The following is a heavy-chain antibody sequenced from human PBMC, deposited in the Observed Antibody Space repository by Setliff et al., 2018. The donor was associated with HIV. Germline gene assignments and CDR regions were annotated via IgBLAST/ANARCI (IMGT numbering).Heavy chain of an antibody. CDR1: GHSITSDYQ. J-gene: IGHJ4*02. CDR3: VRVDYGDYDFDY. CDR2: IYHSGST. D-gene: IGHD4-17*01. Sequence: SETLSLTCTVSGHSITSDYQWGWIRQPPWKGLEWIGSIYHSGSTYYNPSLKSRVTISVDTTKSQISLKLISVTAADTAVFYCVRVDYGDYDFDYWGQGTLVTVSS. V-gene: IGHV4-38-2*02.